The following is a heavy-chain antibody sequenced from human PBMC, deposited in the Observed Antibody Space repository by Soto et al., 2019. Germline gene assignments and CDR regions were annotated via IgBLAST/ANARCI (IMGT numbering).Heavy chain of an antibody. J-gene: IGHJ5*02. Sequence: SETLSLTCAVSGGSISSSNWWSWVRQPPGKGLEWIGEIYHSGSTNYNPSLKSRVTISVDTSKNQFSLKLSSVTAADTAVYYCARGLSMFRGVIITWPSWFDPWGQRTLVTVSS. CDR3: ARGLSMFRGVIITWPSWFDP. D-gene: IGHD3-10*01. CDR1: GGSISSSNW. V-gene: IGHV4-4*02. CDR2: IYHSGST.